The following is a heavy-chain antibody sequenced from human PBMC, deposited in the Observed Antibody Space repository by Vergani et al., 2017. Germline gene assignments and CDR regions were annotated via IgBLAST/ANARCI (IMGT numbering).Heavy chain of an antibody. CDR1: GGSIRSYY. Sequence: QVQLQESGPGLVKPSETLSLTCTVSGGSIRSYYWSWIRQPPGKGLEWIGYIYYSGSTNYNPSFKSRVTISVDTSKNQFSLKLSSVTAADTAVYYCAGYDYVWGSYRYTDWFDPWGQGTLVTVSS. D-gene: IGHD3-16*02. CDR3: AGYDYVWGSYRYTDWFDP. CDR2: IYYSGST. J-gene: IGHJ5*02. V-gene: IGHV4-59*01.